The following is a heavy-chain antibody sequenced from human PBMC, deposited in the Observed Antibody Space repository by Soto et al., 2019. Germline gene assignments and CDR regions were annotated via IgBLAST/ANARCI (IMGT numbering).Heavy chain of an antibody. J-gene: IGHJ5*02. D-gene: IGHD6-6*01. CDR3: ARSIAARLSWFDP. CDR1: GFTFSSYW. CDR2: IKQDGSEK. V-gene: IGHV3-7*01. Sequence: EVQLVESGGGLVQPGGSLRLSCAASGFTFSSYWMSWVRQAPGKGLEWVANIKQDGSEKYYVDSVKGRFTISRDNAKNSLYLQMNSLRAEDTAVYYGARSIAARLSWFDPWGQGTLVTVSS.